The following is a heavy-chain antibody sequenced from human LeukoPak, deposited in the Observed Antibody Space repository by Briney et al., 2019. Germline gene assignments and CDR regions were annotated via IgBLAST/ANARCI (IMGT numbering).Heavy chain of an antibody. CDR3: ARLLPLQGGDV. J-gene: IGHJ6*02. CDR2: INHSGGT. V-gene: IGHV4-34*01. Sequence: PSETLSLTCAVYGASFTGYYWSWFRQPPGKGPEWIGEINHSGGTNYNPSLKSRVTISLDTSNNQFPLKLSSVTAAETAVYYCARLLPLQGGDVWGQGTTVTVSS. D-gene: IGHD2-15*01. CDR1: GASFTGYY.